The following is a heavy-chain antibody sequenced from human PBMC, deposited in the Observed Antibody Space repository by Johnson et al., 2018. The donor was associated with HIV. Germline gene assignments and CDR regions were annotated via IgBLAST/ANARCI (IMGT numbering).Heavy chain of an antibody. CDR2: ISYDGSNK. D-gene: IGHD1-1*01. V-gene: IGHV3-30*14. J-gene: IGHJ3*02. CDR3: ARAWNDAFDI. CDR1: GFTFSSYA. Sequence: VQLVESGGGVVQPGRSLRLSCAASGFTFSSYAMHWVRQAPGKGLEWVAVISYDGSNKYYADSVKGRFTITRDNSKNTLYLQMNSLRVEDTAVYYCARAWNDAFDIWGQGTLVTVSS.